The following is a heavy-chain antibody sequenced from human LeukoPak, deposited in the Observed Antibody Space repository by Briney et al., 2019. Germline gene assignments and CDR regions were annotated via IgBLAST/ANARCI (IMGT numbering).Heavy chain of an antibody. CDR2: IRYDGSNK. CDR1: GFTFSTYG. J-gene: IGHJ4*02. V-gene: IGHV3-30*02. Sequence: PGGSLRLSCAASGFTFSTYGMHWVRQAPGKALEWVAFIRYDGSNKYYADSVKGRFTISRDNSKNTMYLQMNSLRAEDTAMCYCVCGPDFDYWGQGTLVTVSS. CDR3: VCGPDFDY.